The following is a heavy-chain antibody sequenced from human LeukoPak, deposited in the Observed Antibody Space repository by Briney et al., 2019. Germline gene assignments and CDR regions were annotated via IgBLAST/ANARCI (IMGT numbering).Heavy chain of an antibody. V-gene: IGHV3-7*04. D-gene: IGHD1-26*01. J-gene: IGHJ3*02. Sequence: GGSLRLSCATSGFIFSNYWMSWVRQAPGKGLEWVANIKLDGSENYCVDSVKGRFTISRDNAKNSLYLQMNSLRAEDTPVYYCARATKTYAFDIWGQGTMVTVSS. CDR3: ARATKTYAFDI. CDR1: GFIFSNYW. CDR2: IKLDGSEN.